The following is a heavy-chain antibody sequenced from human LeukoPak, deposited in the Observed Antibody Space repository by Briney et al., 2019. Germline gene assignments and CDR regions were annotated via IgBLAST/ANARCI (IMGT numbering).Heavy chain of an antibody. J-gene: IGHJ6*03. CDR3: ARAGWLQFRYYYMDV. CDR1: GFTFDDYG. CDR2: INWNGGST. Sequence: LPGGSLRLSCAASGFTFDDYGMSWVRQAPGKGLEWVSGINWNGGSTGYADSVKGRFTISRDNAKNSLYLQMNSLRAEDTALYYCARAGWLQFRYYYMDVWGKGTTVTVSS. V-gene: IGHV3-20*04. D-gene: IGHD5-24*01.